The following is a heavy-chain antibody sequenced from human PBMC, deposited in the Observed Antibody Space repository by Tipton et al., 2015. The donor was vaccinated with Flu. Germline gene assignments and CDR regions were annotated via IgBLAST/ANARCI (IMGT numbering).Heavy chain of an antibody. V-gene: IGHV4-39*07. CDR1: GGSIRSSSYY. J-gene: IGHJ3*02. CDR3: ASLTIAVAGDDAFDI. D-gene: IGHD6-19*01. CDR2: IYYSGST. Sequence: TLSLTCTVSGGSIRSSSYYWGWIRQPPGKGLEWIGSIYYSGSTYYNPSLKSRVTISVDTSKNQFSLKLSSVTAADTAVYYCASLTIAVAGDDAFDIWGQGTMVTVSS.